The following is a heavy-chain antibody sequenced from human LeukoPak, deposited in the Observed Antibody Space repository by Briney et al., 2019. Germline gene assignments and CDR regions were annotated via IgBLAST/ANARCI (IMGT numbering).Heavy chain of an antibody. D-gene: IGHD2-15*01. J-gene: IGHJ4*02. V-gene: IGHV3-7*01. Sequence: AGGSLRLSCAASGFTFGTYWMDWVRQAPGKGLEWVASIKEDGSDTNYVGSVRGRFTVSRDNTKNSLYLQMNSLRADDTAVYYCASDRAYSQFDYWGQGTLVTVSS. CDR3: ASDRAYSQFDY. CDR2: IKEDGSDT. CDR1: GFTFGTYW.